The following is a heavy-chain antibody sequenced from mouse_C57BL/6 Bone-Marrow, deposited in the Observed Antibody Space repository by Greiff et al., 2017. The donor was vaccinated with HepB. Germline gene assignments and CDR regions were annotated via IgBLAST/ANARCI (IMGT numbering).Heavy chain of an antibody. CDR3: ATYGPGDY. CDR2: ISSGGSYT. D-gene: IGHD1-1*01. Sequence: EVMLVESGGDLVKPGGSLKLSCAASGFTFSSYGMSWVRQTPDKRLEWVATISSGGSYTYYQDSVKGRFTISRDNAKNTLYLQMSSLKSEDTAMYYCATYGPGDYWGQGTTLTVSS. CDR1: GFTFSSYG. J-gene: IGHJ2*01. V-gene: IGHV5-6*02.